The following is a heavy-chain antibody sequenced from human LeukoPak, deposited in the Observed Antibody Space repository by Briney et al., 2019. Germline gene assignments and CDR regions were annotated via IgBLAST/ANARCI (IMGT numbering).Heavy chain of an antibody. V-gene: IGHV4-61*03. J-gene: IGHJ4*02. D-gene: IGHD6-13*01. Sequence: SETLSLTCTVSGGFVSSGSYYWSWVRQSPGKGLEWIGYIYYSGSTNYNPSLKSRVTISLDSSKNHFSLSLSSVTAADTAVYYCARDAGAAAAFYYFDFWGQGTLVTVSS. CDR3: ARDAGAAAAFYYFDF. CDR2: IYYSGST. CDR1: GGFVSSGSYY.